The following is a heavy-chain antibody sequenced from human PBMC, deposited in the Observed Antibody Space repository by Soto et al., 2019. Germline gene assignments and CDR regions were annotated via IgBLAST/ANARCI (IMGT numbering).Heavy chain of an antibody. Sequence: GESLKISCKGSGYSFNKYWIGWVRQMPGKGLEWMGVIYPGDSDIRYGPSFRGQVTISADKSISTAYLQWSSLKASDTAIYYCARTAAAGKYYYGVDVWGQGTTVTVSS. D-gene: IGHD6-13*01. CDR1: GYSFNKYW. V-gene: IGHV5-51*01. CDR3: ARTAAAGKYYYGVDV. CDR2: IYPGDSDI. J-gene: IGHJ6*02.